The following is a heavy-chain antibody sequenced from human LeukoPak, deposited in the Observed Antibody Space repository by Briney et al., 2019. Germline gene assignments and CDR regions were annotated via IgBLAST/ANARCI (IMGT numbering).Heavy chain of an antibody. CDR1: GFTFSSYW. D-gene: IGHD3-3*01. Sequence: QPGGSPRLSCAASGFTFSSYWMSWVRQAPGKGLEWVANIKQDGSEKYYVDSVKGRFTISRDNAKNSLYLQMNSLRAEDTAVYYCARDALYYDFWSGYYTQEDYPGYYWGQGTLVTVSS. CDR2: IKQDGSEK. J-gene: IGHJ4*02. V-gene: IGHV3-7*01. CDR3: ARDALYYDFWSGYYTQEDYPGYY.